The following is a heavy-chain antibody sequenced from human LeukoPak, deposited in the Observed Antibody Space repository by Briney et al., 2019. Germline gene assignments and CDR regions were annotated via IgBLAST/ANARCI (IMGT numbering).Heavy chain of an antibody. J-gene: IGHJ6*03. CDR1: GFTFSSYS. D-gene: IGHD4-17*01. CDR3: AREGDYGDCGYYYYYMDV. CDR2: ISSSSSYI. Sequence: GSLRLSCAASGFTFSSYSMNWVRQAPGKGLEWVSSISSSSSYIYYADSVKGRFTISRDNAKNSLYLQMNSLRAEDTAVYYCAREGDYGDCGYYYYYMDVWGKGTTVTVSS. V-gene: IGHV3-21*01.